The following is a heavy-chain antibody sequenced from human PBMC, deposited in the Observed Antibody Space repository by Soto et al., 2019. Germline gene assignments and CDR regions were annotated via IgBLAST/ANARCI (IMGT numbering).Heavy chain of an antibody. Sequence: SETMSLTCAVSGGSISSGGYSWSWIRQPPGKGLEWIGYIYHNGSPYYNPSLKSRVTISVDRSKNQFSLKLSSVTAADTAVYYCARVPDVWGQGTTVTVSS. CDR1: GGSISSGGYS. J-gene: IGHJ6*02. CDR2: IYHNGSP. CDR3: ARVPDV. V-gene: IGHV4-30-2*01.